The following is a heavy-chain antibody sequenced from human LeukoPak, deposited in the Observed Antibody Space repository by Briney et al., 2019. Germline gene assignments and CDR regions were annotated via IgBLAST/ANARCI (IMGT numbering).Heavy chain of an antibody. D-gene: IGHD6-19*01. CDR3: ASIAVAGTGNFDY. CDR2: IYYSGST. J-gene: IGHJ4*02. CDR1: GGSISSYY. V-gene: IGHV4-59*01. Sequence: PSETLSLTCTVSGGSISSYYRSWIRQPPGKGLEWIGYIYYSGSTNYNPSLKSRVTISVDTSKNQFSLKLSSVTAADTAVYYCASIAVAGTGNFDYWGQGTLVTVSS.